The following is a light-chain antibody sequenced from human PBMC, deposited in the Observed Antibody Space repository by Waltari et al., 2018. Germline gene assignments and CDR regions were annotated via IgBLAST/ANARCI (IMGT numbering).Light chain of an antibody. Sequence: DIQMTQSPSSLSASVGDRVTITCRASQSISSSLNWYHQQPGKAPKLLISAASSLQSGVPSRFSGSGSGTEFTLTISSLQPEDFAIYYCHQSYTTPQTFGQGTKVEIK. J-gene: IGKJ1*01. CDR3: HQSYTTPQT. CDR2: AAS. V-gene: IGKV1-39*01. CDR1: QSISSS.